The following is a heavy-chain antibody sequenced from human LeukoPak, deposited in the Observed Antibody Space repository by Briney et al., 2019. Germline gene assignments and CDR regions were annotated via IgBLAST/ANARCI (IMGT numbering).Heavy chain of an antibody. D-gene: IGHD1-20*01. Sequence: RPSGTLSLTCAVPGGFISSNWWGWVRQPAGKGLEWIGEIDHSGSTNYNPSLKSRVTISVDKSESQFSLKLSSLTPAAPAVYNCARRITGILASFDYWAQGTLVTVSS. J-gene: IGHJ4*02. CDR3: ARRITGILASFDY. CDR2: IDHSGST. V-gene: IGHV4-4*02. CDR1: GGFISSNW.